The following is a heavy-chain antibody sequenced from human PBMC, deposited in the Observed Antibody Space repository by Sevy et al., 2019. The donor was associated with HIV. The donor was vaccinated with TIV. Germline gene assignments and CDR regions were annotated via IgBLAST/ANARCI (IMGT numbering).Heavy chain of an antibody. V-gene: IGHV3-23*01. J-gene: IGHJ4*02. CDR2: ISASGGSI. Sequence: GGSLRLSCAASGFIFNSYPISWVRQAPGKGLEWVSSISASGGSIYYADSVKGRFTISRDNPKKTVDLQMNSLRAGDTAVHYCAREDSGYEYWGQGTLVTVSS. CDR3: AREDSGYEY. CDR1: GFIFNSYP. D-gene: IGHD5-12*01.